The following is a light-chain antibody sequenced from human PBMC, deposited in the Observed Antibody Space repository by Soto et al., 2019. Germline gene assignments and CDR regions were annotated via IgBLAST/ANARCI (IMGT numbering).Light chain of an antibody. J-gene: IGKJ5*01. CDR2: DAS. CDR3: QQRSNWIT. V-gene: IGKV1-39*01. CDR1: QSVNTY. Sequence: DIHIAQSPSSLSASVGDRVTITCRASQSVNTYLHWYQQKAGQAPKLLIYDASNRATGIPARFSGSGSGTDFTLTISSLEPEDFAVYYCQQRSNWITFGQGTRLAIK.